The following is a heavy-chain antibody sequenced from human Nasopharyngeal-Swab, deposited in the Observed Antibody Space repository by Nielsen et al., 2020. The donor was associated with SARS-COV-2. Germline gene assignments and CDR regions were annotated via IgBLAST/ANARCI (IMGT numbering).Heavy chain of an antibody. Sequence: GGSLRLSCAASGFTFSSYGMHWVRQAPGKGLEWVAVIWYDGSNKYYADSVKGRFTISRDNSKNTLYLQMNSLRAEDTAVYYCAREGPDSGYVDPHFDYWGQGTLVTVSS. CDR2: IWYDGSNK. D-gene: IGHD5-12*01. V-gene: IGHV3-33*01. CDR3: AREGPDSGYVDPHFDY. J-gene: IGHJ4*02. CDR1: GFTFSSYG.